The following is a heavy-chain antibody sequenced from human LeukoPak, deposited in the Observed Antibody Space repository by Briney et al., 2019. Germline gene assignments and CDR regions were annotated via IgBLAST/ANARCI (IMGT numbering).Heavy chain of an antibody. CDR3: ARDLAAGGTYPHY. J-gene: IGHJ4*02. CDR2: IYSDGST. D-gene: IGHD6-13*01. CDR1: GFTVSSNY. Sequence: GGSLRLSCAASGFTVSSNYMSWVRQAPGKGPEWVSVIYSDGSTYYADSVKGRFTISRDTSKNTLYLQMNSLRAEDAAVYYCARDLAAGGTYPHYWGQGTLVSVSS. V-gene: IGHV3-53*01.